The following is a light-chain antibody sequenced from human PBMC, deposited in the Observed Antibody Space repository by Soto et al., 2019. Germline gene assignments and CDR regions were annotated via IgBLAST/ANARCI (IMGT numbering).Light chain of an antibody. CDR3: QHYNIYSEA. CDR2: DGS. Sequence: DIQMTQYTSTLSASVGDRVTITCRASQSISSWLAWYQQKPGKAPKLLIYDGSSFESGVPSRFSGSGSGTEFTLTISSLQPDDFATYYCQHYNIYSEAFGQGTKVDIK. CDR1: QSISSW. V-gene: IGKV1-5*01. J-gene: IGKJ1*01.